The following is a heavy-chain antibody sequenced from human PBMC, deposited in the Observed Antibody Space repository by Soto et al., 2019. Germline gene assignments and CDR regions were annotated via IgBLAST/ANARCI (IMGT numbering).Heavy chain of an antibody. D-gene: IGHD3-22*01. J-gene: IGHJ4*02. CDR2: IYYSGST. CDR1: GGSISSYY. V-gene: IGHV4-59*01. CDR3: ARQDSSGYYEFDY. Sequence: SETLSLTCTVSGGSISSYYWSWIRQPPGKGLEWIGYIYYSGSTNYNPSLKSRVTISVDTSKNQFSLKLSSVTAADTAVYYCARQDSSGYYEFDYWGQGTLVTVS.